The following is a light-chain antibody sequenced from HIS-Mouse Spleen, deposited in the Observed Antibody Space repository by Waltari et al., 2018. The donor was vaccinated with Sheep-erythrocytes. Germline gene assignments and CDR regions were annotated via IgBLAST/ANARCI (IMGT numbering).Light chain of an antibody. CDR2: AAS. V-gene: IGKV1-27*01. CDR1: QGISNY. J-gene: IGKJ1*01. CDR3: QKYNSALTWT. Sequence: DIQTTQSPSSLSASVGDRVTITCRASQGISNYLAWYQQKPGKVPKLLIYAASTLQSGVPSRFSGSGTGTDFTLTISSLQPEDVATYYCQKYNSALTWTFGQGTKVEIK.